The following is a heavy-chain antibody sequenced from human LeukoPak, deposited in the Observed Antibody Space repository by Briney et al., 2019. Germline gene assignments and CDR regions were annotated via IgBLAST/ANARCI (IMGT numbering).Heavy chain of an antibody. CDR1: GFTFSNYW. Sequence: SGRSLRLSCAASGFTFSNYWMAWVRQAPGKGLEWVALIKNDGSDKYYVDSVKGRFTTSKDNARKSLYLQVDSLRAEDTAVYYCVRDRGDFWGQGTLVTVSS. J-gene: IGHJ4*02. V-gene: IGHV3-7*04. CDR2: IKNDGSDK. CDR3: VRDRGDF.